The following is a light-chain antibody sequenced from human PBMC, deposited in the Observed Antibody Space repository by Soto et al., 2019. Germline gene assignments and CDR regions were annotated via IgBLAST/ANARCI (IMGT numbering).Light chain of an antibody. CDR3: QQRSNRPLT. CDR1: QSVSSN. J-gene: IGKJ4*01. CDR2: DAS. Sequence: EIVLTQSPATLSLSPGERATLSCRASQSVSSNLAWYQQKPGQAPRLLIYDASNRATGTPARFSGSGSGTDFTLTISSLEPEDFAVYYCQQRSNRPLTFGGGTTVEIK. V-gene: IGKV3-11*01.